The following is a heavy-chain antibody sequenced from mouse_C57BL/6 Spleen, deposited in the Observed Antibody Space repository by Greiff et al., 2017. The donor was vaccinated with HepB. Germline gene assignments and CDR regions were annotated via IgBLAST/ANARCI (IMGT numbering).Heavy chain of an antibody. V-gene: IGHV1-55*01. J-gene: IGHJ3*01. D-gene: IGHD1-1*01. CDR1: GYTFTSYW. CDR2: IYPGSGST. CDR3: ARSDYYGSSPAWFAY. Sequence: QVQLQQPGAELVKPGASVKMSRKASGYTFTSYWITWVKQRPGQGLEWIGDIYPGSGSTNYNEKFKSKATLTVDTSSSTAYMQLSSLTSEDSAVYYCARSDYYGSSPAWFAYWGQGTLVTVSA.